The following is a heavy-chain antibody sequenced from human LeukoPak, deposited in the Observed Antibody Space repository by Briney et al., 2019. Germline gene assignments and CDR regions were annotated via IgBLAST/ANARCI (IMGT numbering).Heavy chain of an antibody. J-gene: IGHJ4*02. V-gene: IGHV4-38-2*02. CDR3: ATYSSSSFYFDY. Sequence: SETLSLTCTVSGYSISSGYYWGWIRQPPGKGLEWIGSIYHSGSTYYNPSLKSRVTISVDTSKNQFSLKLSSVTAADTAVYYCATYSSSSFYFDYWGQGTLVTVSS. D-gene: IGHD6-6*01. CDR2: IYHSGST. CDR1: GYSISSGYY.